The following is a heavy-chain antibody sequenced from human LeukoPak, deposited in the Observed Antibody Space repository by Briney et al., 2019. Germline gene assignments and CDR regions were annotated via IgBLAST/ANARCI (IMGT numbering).Heavy chain of an antibody. CDR2: ISGGGDFI. CDR1: GFTFSSYA. Sequence: GGSLRLSCAASGFTFSSYAVNWVRQAPGKSLEWVSAISGGGDFIYYTESVKGRFTISRDNSKSTVYLQMNSLRDEDTAIYYCARVDSSSLSRARFDYWGPGTLVTVSS. D-gene: IGHD6-6*01. J-gene: IGHJ4*02. V-gene: IGHV3-23*01. CDR3: ARVDSSSLSRARFDY.